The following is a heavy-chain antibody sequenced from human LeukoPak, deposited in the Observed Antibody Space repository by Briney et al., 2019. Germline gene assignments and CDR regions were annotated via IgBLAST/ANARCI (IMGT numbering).Heavy chain of an antibody. Sequence: GGSLRLSCAASGFTFSSYSMNWVRQAPGKGLEWVSYISSSGNTKYYADSVKGRFTISRDNAKNSLYLQMDSLRGEDTAVYYCGREWYYFDYWGQGTLVTVSS. V-gene: IGHV3-48*01. CDR1: GFTFSSYS. CDR2: ISSSGNTK. J-gene: IGHJ4*02. D-gene: IGHD2-8*01. CDR3: GREWYYFDY.